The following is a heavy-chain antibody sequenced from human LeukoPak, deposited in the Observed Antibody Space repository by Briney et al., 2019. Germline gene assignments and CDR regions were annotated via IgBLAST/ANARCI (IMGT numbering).Heavy chain of an antibody. CDR1: GYTFTSYY. CDR3: ARGDEPNYYDSSGAFDI. V-gene: IGHV1-46*01. J-gene: IGHJ3*02. Sequence: GASEKVSCKASGYTFTSYYMHWVRQAPGQGLEWMGIINPSGGSTSYAQKFQGRVTMTRDTSTSTVYMELSSLRSEDTAVYYCARGDEPNYYDSSGAFDIWGQGTMVTVSS. D-gene: IGHD3-22*01. CDR2: INPSGGST.